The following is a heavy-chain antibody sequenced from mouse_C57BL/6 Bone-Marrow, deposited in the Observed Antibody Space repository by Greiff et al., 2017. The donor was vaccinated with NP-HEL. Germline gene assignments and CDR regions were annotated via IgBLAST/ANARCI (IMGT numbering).Heavy chain of an antibody. V-gene: IGHV5-6*02. D-gene: IGHD1-1*01. Sequence: EVKLVESGGDLVKPGGSLKLSCAASGFTFSSYGMSWVRQTPDKRLEWVATISSGGSYTYYPDSVEGRFTISRDNAKNTLYLQMSSLTSEDTAMYYCARRTTVVARLYFDVWGTGTTVTVSS. CDR3: ARRTTVVARLYFDV. CDR1: GFTFSSYG. CDR2: ISSGGSYT. J-gene: IGHJ1*03.